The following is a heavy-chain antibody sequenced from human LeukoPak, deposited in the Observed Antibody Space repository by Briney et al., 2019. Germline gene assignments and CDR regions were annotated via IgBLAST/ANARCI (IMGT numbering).Heavy chain of an antibody. CDR3: ARAGSGWFPSYFVY. CDR1: GYSIGSGYY. J-gene: IGHJ4*02. CDR2: IYHSGST. Sequence: SETLSLTCTVSGYSIGSGYYWGWIRQPPGKGLEWIGSIYHSGSTYYNPSLKSRVTISLDTSKNQFSLQLSSVTAAATAVYYCARAGSGWFPSYFVYWGQGTLVTVSS. D-gene: IGHD6-19*01. V-gene: IGHV4-38-2*02.